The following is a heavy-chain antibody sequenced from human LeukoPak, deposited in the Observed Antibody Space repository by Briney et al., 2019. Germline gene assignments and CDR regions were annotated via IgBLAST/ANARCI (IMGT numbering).Heavy chain of an antibody. CDR3: AKALPPYGVVVVPAAIRGAFGV. J-gene: IGHJ3*01. CDR2: MSGSGGST. D-gene: IGHD2-2*02. Sequence: GSLRLSCAASGFTFSSYAMSWVRQAPGKGLEWVSAMSGSGGSTYYADSVKGRFTISRDNSKNTLYLQMNSLRAEDTAVYYCAKALPPYGVVVVPAAIRGAFGVWGLGTMVTVSS. CDR1: GFTFSSYA. V-gene: IGHV3-23*01.